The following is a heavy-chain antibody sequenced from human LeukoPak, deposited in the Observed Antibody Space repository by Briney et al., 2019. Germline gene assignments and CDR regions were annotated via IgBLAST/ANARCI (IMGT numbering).Heavy chain of an antibody. V-gene: IGHV1-8*01. D-gene: IGHD3/OR15-3a*01. CDR3: ARGPNHDLWNGYSYSYYYMEV. CDR1: GYPFTNYD. CDR2: MNPNTGNT. J-gene: IGHJ6*03. Sequence: ASVKVSCKASGYPFTNYDINWVRQASGQGLEWMGWMNPNTGNTGSAQNFQGRLTMTRDTSISTAYMELSSLRFEDTAVYFCARGPNHDLWNGYSYSYYYMEVWGKGTTVTVSS.